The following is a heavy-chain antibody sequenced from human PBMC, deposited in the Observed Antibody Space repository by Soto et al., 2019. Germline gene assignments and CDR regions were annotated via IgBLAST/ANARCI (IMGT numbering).Heavy chain of an antibody. CDR1: GSIFRGYG. CDR2: IKYDGSEE. D-gene: IGHD5-12*01. J-gene: IGHJ5*02. Sequence: GGSLRLSCAASGSIFRGYGMHWVRQAPGKGLEWVANIKYDGSEEYYVDSVRGRFTISRDNAMNSLHLQMNSLRADDTAVYYYARFASGKSASTWGQGTLVTVSS. V-gene: IGHV3-7*03. CDR3: ARFASGKSAST.